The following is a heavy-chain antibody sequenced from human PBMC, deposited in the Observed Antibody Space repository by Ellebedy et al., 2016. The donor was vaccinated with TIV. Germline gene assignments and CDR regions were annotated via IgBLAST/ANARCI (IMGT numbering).Heavy chain of an antibody. V-gene: IGHV4-59*01. CDR1: GGSISSYY. CDR2: IYYSGST. CDR3: ARSNISFLGETDAFDI. J-gene: IGHJ3*02. D-gene: IGHD3-3*01. Sequence: MPSETLSLTCTVSGGSISSYYWSWIRQPPGKGLEWIGYIYYSGSTNYNPSLKSRVTIAVDTSKKQISLKLSSVTAADTAVYYCARSNISFLGETDAFDIWGQGTRVTVSS.